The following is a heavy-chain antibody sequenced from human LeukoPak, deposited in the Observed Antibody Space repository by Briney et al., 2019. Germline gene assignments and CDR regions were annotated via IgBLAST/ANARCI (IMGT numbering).Heavy chain of an antibody. CDR1: GGTFSSYT. CDR2: IIPIRGIA. D-gene: IGHD3-22*01. Sequence: SVKVSCKASGGTFSSYTISWVRQAPGQGLEWMGSIIPIRGIANYAEKFKGRFTITADKSTSSAYMELSSLRSEDTAVYYCRARTDSSGYYADYWGQGTLVTVSS. J-gene: IGHJ4*02. V-gene: IGHV1-69*02. CDR3: RARTDSSGYYADY.